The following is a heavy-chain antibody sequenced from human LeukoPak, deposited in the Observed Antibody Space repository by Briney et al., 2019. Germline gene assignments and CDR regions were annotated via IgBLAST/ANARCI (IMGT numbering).Heavy chain of an antibody. V-gene: IGHV1-2*02. CDR2: INPNSGGT. D-gene: IGHD6-19*01. CDR3: ARVPRGKWLVHYYFDY. Sequence: ASVKVSCKASGYTFTGYYMHWVRQAPGQGLEWMGWINPNSGGTNYAQKLQGRVTMTRDTSISTAYMELSRLRSDDTAVYYCARVPRGKWLVHYYFDYWGQGTLVTVSS. J-gene: IGHJ4*02. CDR1: GYTFTGYY.